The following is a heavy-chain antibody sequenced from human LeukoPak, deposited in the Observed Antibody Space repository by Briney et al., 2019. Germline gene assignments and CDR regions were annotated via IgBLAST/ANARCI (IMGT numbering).Heavy chain of an antibody. V-gene: IGHV3-21*01. D-gene: IGHD2-2*01. CDR2: INSVSSHI. CDR3: TGGQRVRYCSSTSCYDSDKEIDC. Sequence: PGGSLRLSCVVSGFTFSSFAMNWVRQAPGKGLEWVSSINSVSSHIYYAGSVRGRFTISRDNAKDSVFLQMSSLRAEDTAVYYCTGGQRVRYCSSTSCYDSDKEIDCWGQGSLVTVSS. J-gene: IGHJ4*02. CDR1: GFTFSSFA.